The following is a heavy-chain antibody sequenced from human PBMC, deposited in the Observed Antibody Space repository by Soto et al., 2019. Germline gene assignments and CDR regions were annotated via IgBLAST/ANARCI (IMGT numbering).Heavy chain of an antibody. V-gene: IGHV3-23*01. CDR2: LIGGHYGT. J-gene: IGHJ5*02. CDR1: GFTLQNYA. CDR3: AKGKSTGEIGRFDP. Sequence: PGGSLRLSCTASGFTLQNYAMAWVRQAPGKGLEWVSTLIGGHYGTAYSYSVKGRFTVSRDNSKNCLYLQMNSLGVEDTAMYFCAKGKSTGEIGRFDPWGQGSLVTVSS. D-gene: IGHD3-16*01.